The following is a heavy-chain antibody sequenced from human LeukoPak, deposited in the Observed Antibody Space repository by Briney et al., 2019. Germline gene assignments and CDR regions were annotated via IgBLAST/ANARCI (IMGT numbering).Heavy chain of an antibody. V-gene: IGHV4-34*01. J-gene: IGHJ5*02. CDR2: INHSGST. D-gene: IGHD3-10*01. Sequence: SETLSLTCAIYGGSFSGYYWSWIRQPPGKGLEWIGEINHSGSTNYNPSLTSRVTISVDTSKNQFSLKLSSVTAADTAVYYCARGRKITMVRGVISNWFDPWGQGTLVTVSS. CDR3: ARGRKITMVRGVISNWFDP. CDR1: GGSFSGYY.